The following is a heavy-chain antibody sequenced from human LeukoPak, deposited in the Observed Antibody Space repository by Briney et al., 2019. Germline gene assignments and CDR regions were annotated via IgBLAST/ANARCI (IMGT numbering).Heavy chain of an antibody. CDR1: GFTVSTTL. Sequence: GPSLSLTCTVSGFTVSTTLMDSVRLPPGDWRGWGSLIYGDGRTVYGDSVRGRFTISRDTSKNMVYLQMNSLKVEDSAIYYCARDRAGRESWVEFDLWGQGTLVTVSS. V-gene: IGHV3-53*05. CDR2: IYGDGRT. D-gene: IGHD3-10*01. J-gene: IGHJ5*02. CDR3: ARDRAGRESWVEFDL.